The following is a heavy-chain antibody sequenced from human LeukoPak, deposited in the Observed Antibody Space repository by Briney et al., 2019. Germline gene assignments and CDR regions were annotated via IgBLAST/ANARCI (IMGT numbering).Heavy chain of an antibody. Sequence: GGSLRLSCAASGFTFSSYWMSWVRQAPGKGLEWVANIKQDGSEKYYVDSVKGRFTISRDNAKNSLYLLMNSLGAEDTAVYYCARVRGGNYFDYWGQGTLVTVSS. V-gene: IGHV3-7*01. CDR2: IKQDGSEK. CDR3: ARVRGGNYFDY. CDR1: GFTFSSYW. D-gene: IGHD3-16*01. J-gene: IGHJ4*02.